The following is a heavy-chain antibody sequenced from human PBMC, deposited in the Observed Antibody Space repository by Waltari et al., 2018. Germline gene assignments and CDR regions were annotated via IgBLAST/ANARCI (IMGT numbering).Heavy chain of an antibody. J-gene: IGHJ5*02. CDR2: IYYIGRT. D-gene: IGHD3-22*01. CDR1: GGSISSSNYY. CDR3: ARSGYYDSSGYYWWFDP. Sequence: QLQLQESGPGLVKPSETLSLTCTVSGGSISSSNYYWGWIRQPPGKGLEWIGSIYYIGRTYYNPSLKSRVTISVDTSKNQFYLKLNSVTAADTAVHYCARSGYYDSSGYYWWFDPWGQGTLVTVSS. V-gene: IGHV4-39*01.